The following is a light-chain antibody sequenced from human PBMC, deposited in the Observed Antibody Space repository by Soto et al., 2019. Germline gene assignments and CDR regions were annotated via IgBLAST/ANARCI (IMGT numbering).Light chain of an antibody. V-gene: IGKV3-20*01. CDR2: GAS. CDR3: QQYGTSPPEYT. J-gene: IGKJ2*01. CDR1: QSVSASF. Sequence: EIVLTQSPGTLSLSPGERATLSCRASQSVSASFLAWYQQKPGQAPRLLIYGASSRATGIPDRFSGGGSETDFTLTIRRLEPEDFAVYYCQQYGTSPPEYTFGQGPKLEIK.